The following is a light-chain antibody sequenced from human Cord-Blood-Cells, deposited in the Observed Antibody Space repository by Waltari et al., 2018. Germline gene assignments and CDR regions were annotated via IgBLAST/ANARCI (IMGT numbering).Light chain of an antibody. CDR1: SSDVGGYNY. J-gene: IGLJ1*01. CDR3: SSYAGINNFV. CDR2: EVS. V-gene: IGLV2-8*01. Sequence: QSALTQPPSAPGSPGQSVTISCTGTSSDVGGYNYVSWYQQHPAKAPKLRIYEVSNRPSGVPDRFSRCKSGNTASLTVSGLQAEDEADYFCSSYAGINNFVFGSGTKVTAL.